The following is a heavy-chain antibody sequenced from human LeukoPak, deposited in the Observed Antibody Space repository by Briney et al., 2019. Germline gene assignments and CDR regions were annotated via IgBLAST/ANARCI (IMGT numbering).Heavy chain of an antibody. V-gene: IGHV3-33*08. CDR2: IWYDGSNK. CDR3: ARDLGVTNYYFDY. D-gene: IGHD4-23*01. CDR1: GITVSTNY. J-gene: IGHJ4*02. Sequence: GGSLRLSCAASGITVSTNYMNWVRQPPGKGRGWVSVIWYDGSNKYYADYVKGRFTISRDDSTNTLYLQMNSLRAEDTAVYYCARDLGVTNYYFDYWGQGTLVTVSS.